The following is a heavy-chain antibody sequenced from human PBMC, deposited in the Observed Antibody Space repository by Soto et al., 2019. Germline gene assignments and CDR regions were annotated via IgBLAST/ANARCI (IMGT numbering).Heavy chain of an antibody. CDR1: GGSISSSNW. Sequence: SETLSLTCAVSGGSISSSNWWSWVRQPPGKGLEWIGEIYHSGSTNYNPSLKSRVTISVDTSKNQFSLKLSSVTAADTAVYYCARLLPDGDYFDYWGQGTLVTVSS. CDR2: IYHSGST. CDR3: ARLLPDGDYFDY. V-gene: IGHV4-4*02. D-gene: IGHD4-17*01. J-gene: IGHJ4*02.